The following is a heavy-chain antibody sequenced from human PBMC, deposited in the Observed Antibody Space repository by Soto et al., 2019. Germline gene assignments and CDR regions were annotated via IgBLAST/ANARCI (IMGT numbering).Heavy chain of an antibody. D-gene: IGHD2-2*01. V-gene: IGHV1-18*01. CDR3: ARVVPGAEAWFGP. CDR1: GYTFSNYG. J-gene: IGHJ5*02. CDR2: ISLYSDGT. Sequence: ASVKVSCKTSGYTFSNYGITWVRQAPGQPLEWLGWISLYSDGTNYAQKFQGRVSMTTDTSTTTAYMEMRSLRSDDTAVYYCARVVPGAEAWFGPWGQGTLVTVSS.